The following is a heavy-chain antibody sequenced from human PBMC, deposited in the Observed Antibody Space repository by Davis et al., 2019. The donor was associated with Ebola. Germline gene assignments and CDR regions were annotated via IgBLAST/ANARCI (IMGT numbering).Heavy chain of an antibody. CDR1: GGSFSGYY. CDR3: ARKRSIGYSSSWYGGPYFDY. J-gene: IGHJ4*02. CDR2: INHSGST. V-gene: IGHV4-34*01. Sequence: PSETLSLTCAVYGGSFSGYYWSWIRQPPGKGLEWIGEINHSGSTNYNPSLKSRVTISVDTSKNQFSLKLSSVTAADTAVYYCARKRSIGYSSSWYGGPYFDYWGQGTLVTASS. D-gene: IGHD6-13*01.